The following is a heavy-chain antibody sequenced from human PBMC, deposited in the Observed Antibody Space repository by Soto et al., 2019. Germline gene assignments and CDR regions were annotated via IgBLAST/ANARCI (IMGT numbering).Heavy chain of an antibody. CDR1: SFTYMRLH. D-gene: IGHD3-3*02. V-gene: IGHV1-2*02. CDR2: IGLQTGGT. J-gene: IGHJ4*02. Sequence: QVQLVQSGADLEDSGVSERVPREFCSFTYMRLHIHWAPQAPGQAPEWMGEIGLQTGGTKYAQKYQGRVTMTSDPSITTIYMELSNLNPDDTAIYYCGRGRNGQLGIFYWGQGTSVTVYS. CDR3: GRGRNGQLGIFY.